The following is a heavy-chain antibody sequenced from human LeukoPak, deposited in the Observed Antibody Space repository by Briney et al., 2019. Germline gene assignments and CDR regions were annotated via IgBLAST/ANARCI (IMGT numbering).Heavy chain of an antibody. CDR3: ATDLAAVVTVTNY. V-gene: IGHV1-24*01. D-gene: IGHD4-23*01. CDR1: RYTLTELA. CDR2: FDPGDGET. Sequence: ASVKVSCQVSRYTLTELAMHWVRQAPGKGLEWMGGFDPGDGETIYAQKFQGRVTMTEDTSTDTAYMELSSLRSDDTAVYYCATDLAAVVTVTNYWGQGTLVTLSS. J-gene: IGHJ4*02.